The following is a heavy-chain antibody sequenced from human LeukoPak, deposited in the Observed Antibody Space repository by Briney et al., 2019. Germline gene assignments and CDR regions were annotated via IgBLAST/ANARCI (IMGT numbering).Heavy chain of an antibody. CDR2: IYSGGST. J-gene: IGHJ4*02. D-gene: IGHD6-13*01. V-gene: IGHV3-53*01. Sequence: GGSLRLSCAASGFTVSSNYMSWVRQAPGKGLEWVSVIYSGGSTYYADSVEGRFTISRDNSKNTLYLQMNSLRAEDTAVYYCARSQTAAGTGYWGQGTLVTVSS. CDR3: ARSQTAAGTGY. CDR1: GFTVSSNY.